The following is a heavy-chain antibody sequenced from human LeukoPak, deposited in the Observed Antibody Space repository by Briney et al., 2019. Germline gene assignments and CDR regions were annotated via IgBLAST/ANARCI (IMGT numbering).Heavy chain of an antibody. J-gene: IGHJ4*02. CDR2: ISYDGSNK. CDR3: AKEQGYSYGPFDY. CDR1: GFTFSSYG. V-gene: IGHV3-30*18. D-gene: IGHD5-18*01. Sequence: GGSLRLSCAASGFTFSSYGMHWVRQAPGKGLEWVAVISYDGSNKYYADSVKGRFTISRDNSKNTLYLQMNSLRAEDTAVYYCAKEQGYSYGPFDYWGQGTPVTVSS.